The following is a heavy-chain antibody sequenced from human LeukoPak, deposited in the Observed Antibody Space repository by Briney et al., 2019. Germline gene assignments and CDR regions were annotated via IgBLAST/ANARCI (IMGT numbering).Heavy chain of an antibody. J-gene: IGHJ4*02. V-gene: IGHV3-23*01. CDR1: GFAFSTYN. D-gene: IGHD1-20*01. CDR3: AKAASGNWNDVSDY. CDR2: ISGRGVST. Sequence: GGSLRLSCAASGFAFSTYNMNWVRQAPGKGLEWVSAISGRGVSTSYADSVRGRFTISRDNPENTLYLQMNSLRAEDTAVYYCAKAASGNWNDVSDYWGQGTLVTVSS.